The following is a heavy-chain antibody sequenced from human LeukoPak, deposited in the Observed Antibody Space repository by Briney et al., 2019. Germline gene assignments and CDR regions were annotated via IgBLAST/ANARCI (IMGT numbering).Heavy chain of an antibody. CDR3: AKDLYYDILTGYWY. V-gene: IGHV3-15*01. D-gene: IGHD3-9*01. CDR1: GFSFSDAW. Sequence: GGSLRLSCAASGFSFSDAWMSWVRQAPGKGLEWVGHIKSKTAGGTTDYAEPVKGRFTISRDNSKNTLYLQMNSLRAEDTAVYYCAKDLYYDILTGYWYWGQGTLVTVSS. CDR2: IKSKTAGGTT. J-gene: IGHJ4*02.